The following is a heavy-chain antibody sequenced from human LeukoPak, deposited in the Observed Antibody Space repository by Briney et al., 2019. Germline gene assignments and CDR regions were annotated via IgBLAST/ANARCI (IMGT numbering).Heavy chain of an antibody. V-gene: IGHV3-23*01. CDR1: GFTSSSYA. CDR2: ISGNTTNT. D-gene: IGHD1-26*01. J-gene: IGHJ4*02. CDR3: AKNSGNYWYFDY. Sequence: PGGSLRLSCAASGFTSSSYAMSWVRQAPGKGLEWVSFISGNTTNTYYADSGKGRFTISRDNSKNMLYLQMNSLRAEDTAVYHCAKNSGNYWYFDYWGQGALVTVSS.